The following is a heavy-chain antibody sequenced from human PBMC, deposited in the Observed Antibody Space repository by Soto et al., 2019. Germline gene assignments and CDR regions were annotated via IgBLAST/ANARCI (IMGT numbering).Heavy chain of an antibody. J-gene: IGHJ4*02. D-gene: IGHD3-22*01. CDR1: GFTFNIDA. Sequence: AGSLRLSCETSGFTFNIDAMNWVRQAPGKGLEWVSAISASGGDTYYADSVKGRFTISRDSSKNTLYLQMNSLRAEDTAVYFCAKAFFDSTGYIDYWGQGTLATVSS. CDR3: AKAFFDSTGYIDY. CDR2: ISASGGDT. V-gene: IGHV3-23*01.